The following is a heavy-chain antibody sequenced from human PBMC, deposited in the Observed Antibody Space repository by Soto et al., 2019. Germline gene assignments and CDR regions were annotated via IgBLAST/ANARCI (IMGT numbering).Heavy chain of an antibody. V-gene: IGHV3-33*01. J-gene: IGHJ4*02. CDR3: ARESEDLTSNFDY. CDR1: GFTFSSYG. Sequence: GGSLRLSCAASGFTFSSYGMHWVRQAPGKGLEWVAVIWYDGSNKYYADSVKGRFTISRDNSKNTLYLQMNSLRAEDTAVYYCARESEDLTSNFDYWGQGTLVTVSS. CDR2: IWYDGSNK.